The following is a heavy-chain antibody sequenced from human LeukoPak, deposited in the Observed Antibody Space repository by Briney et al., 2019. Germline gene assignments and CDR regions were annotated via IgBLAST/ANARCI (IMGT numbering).Heavy chain of an antibody. CDR1: GNIFIDYY. J-gene: IGHJ4*02. V-gene: IGHV1-69-2*01. D-gene: IGHD6-6*01. CDR3: ATGPKYSTSDH. CDR2: FDPEDGET. Sequence: ASLKVSCKASGNIFIDYYLHWVQQAPGKGLEWMGRFDPEDGETLYAQKFRGRVTITAAPSTDTAYMELSSLRPDDTAIYYCATGPKYSTSDHWGQGTLVTVSS.